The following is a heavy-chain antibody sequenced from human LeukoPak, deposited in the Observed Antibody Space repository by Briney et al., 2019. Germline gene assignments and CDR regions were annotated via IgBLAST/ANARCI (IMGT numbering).Heavy chain of an antibody. V-gene: IGHV1-46*01. CDR2: INPSGGST. Sequence: GASVKVSCKASGYIFTSYFMHWVRQAPGQGLEWMGIINPSGGSTTYAQKFQGRVTMTRDTSTRTVYMELSSLRSEDTAVYYCARDSRGSGTMTIDYWGQGTLVTVSS. D-gene: IGHD3-10*01. CDR3: ARDSRGSGTMTIDY. J-gene: IGHJ4*02. CDR1: GYIFTSYF.